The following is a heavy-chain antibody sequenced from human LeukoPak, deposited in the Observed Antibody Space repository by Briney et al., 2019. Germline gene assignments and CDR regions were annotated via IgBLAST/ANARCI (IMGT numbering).Heavy chain of an antibody. Sequence: GESLKISCKGSGFSFNSYWIGWVRQMPGKGLEWMGIIYAADSDTRYSPSFQGQVTISADKSINTAYLQWSSLRASDTAIYYCARHKKEEISSERTLDYWGQGTLVTVSS. CDR2: IYAADSDT. CDR1: GFSFNSYW. V-gene: IGHV5-51*01. J-gene: IGHJ4*02. CDR3: ARHKKEEISSERTLDY. D-gene: IGHD3-16*02.